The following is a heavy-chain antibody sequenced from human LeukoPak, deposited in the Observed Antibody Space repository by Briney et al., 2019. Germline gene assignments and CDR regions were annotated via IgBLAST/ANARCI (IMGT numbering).Heavy chain of an antibody. J-gene: IGHJ3*02. CDR1: GFTFSSYS. V-gene: IGHV3-48*01. Sequence: GGSLRLSCAASGFTFSSYSMNWVRQAPGKGLEWVSYISSSSSTIYYADSVKGRFTISRDNAKNSLYLQMNSLRAEDTAVYYCARGPGTYAFDIWGQGTMVTVSS. CDR3: ARGPGTYAFDI. CDR2: ISSSSSTI.